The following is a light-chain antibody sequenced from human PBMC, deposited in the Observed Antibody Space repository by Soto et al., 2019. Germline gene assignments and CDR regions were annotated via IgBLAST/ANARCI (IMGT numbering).Light chain of an antibody. V-gene: IGLV2-14*01. CDR1: SSDVGGYNY. CDR3: SSYTSSSTRVV. CDR2: DVS. J-gene: IGLJ2*01. Sequence: QSVLTQPASVSGSPGQSITISCTGTSSDVGGYNYVSWYQQHPGKAPKLMIYDVSNRPSGVSNRFSGSKSGNTASLTISGLQAEDEADYYCSSYTSSSTRVVFGGWTQLTVL.